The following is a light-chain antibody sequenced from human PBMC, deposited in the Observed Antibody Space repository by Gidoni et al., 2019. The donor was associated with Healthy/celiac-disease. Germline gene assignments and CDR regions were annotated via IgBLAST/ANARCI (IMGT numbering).Light chain of an antibody. V-gene: IGKV1-5*03. CDR2: KAS. CDR1: QSVSTW. CDR3: QQYSSYSYT. Sequence: IQMTQSPSTLSASLGDRVTITCRARQSVSTWLAWYQQKPGKAPKLLIYKASILESGVPSRFSGSGSGTEFTLTISSLQPDDFATYYCQQYSSYSYTFGQGTKLEIK. J-gene: IGKJ2*01.